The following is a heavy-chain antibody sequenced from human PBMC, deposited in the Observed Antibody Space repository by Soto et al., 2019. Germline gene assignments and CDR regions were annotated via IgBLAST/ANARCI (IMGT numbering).Heavy chain of an antibody. J-gene: IGHJ4*02. CDR3: ARRYGGNFDY. CDR2: IYYSGST. Sequence: PSETLSLTCTVSGSSISSHYWSWIRQPPGKGLEWIGYIYYSGSTNYNPSLKSRVTISVDTSKNQFSLKLSSVTAADTAVYYCARRYGGNFDYWGQGTLVTVSS. CDR1: GSSISSHY. D-gene: IGHD3-16*01. V-gene: IGHV4-59*11.